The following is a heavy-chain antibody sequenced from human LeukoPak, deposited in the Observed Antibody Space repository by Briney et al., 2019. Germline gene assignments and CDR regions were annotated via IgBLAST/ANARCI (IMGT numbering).Heavy chain of an antibody. J-gene: IGHJ6*03. CDR1: GFTFSSYG. V-gene: IGHV3-30*02. D-gene: IGHD4-17*01. CDR2: IPYDGSNK. CDR3: AKPVMTTVTTYFHYYYYMDV. Sequence: GGSLRLSCAASGFTFSSYGMHWVRQAPGKGLEWVAFIPYDGSNKYYADSLKGRFTISRDNSNNTLYLQMNSLRAEDTAVYYCAKPVMTTVTTYFHYYYYMDVWGKGTTVTVSS.